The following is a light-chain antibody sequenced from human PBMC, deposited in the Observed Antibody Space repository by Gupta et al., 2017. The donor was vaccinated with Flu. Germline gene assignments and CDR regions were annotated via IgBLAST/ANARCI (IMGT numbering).Light chain of an antibody. Sequence: VTISCTGSSSNIGAGYGIHWEQQVPGTETKRLIDGFTNRPSGVNDRGAGYKPGTYASRDIRGFQADDEADDYCQYSDYNLQGGVFGGGTKLTVL. V-gene: IGLV1-40*01. CDR1: SSNIGAGYG. CDR3: QYSDYNLQGGV. J-gene: IGLJ3*02. CDR2: GFT.